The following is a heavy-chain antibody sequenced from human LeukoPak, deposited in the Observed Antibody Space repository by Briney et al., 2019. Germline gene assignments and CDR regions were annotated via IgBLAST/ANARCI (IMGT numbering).Heavy chain of an antibody. CDR3: ASTLYDILTADAFDI. D-gene: IGHD3-9*01. CDR1: GFTFSSYW. Sequence: SGGSLRLSCAASGFTFSSYWMSWVRQAPGKGLEWVANIKQDGSEKYYVDSVKGRFTISRDNAKNSLYLQMNSLRAEDTAVYYCASTLYDILTADAFDIWGQGTMVTVSS. V-gene: IGHV3-7*01. CDR2: IKQDGSEK. J-gene: IGHJ3*02.